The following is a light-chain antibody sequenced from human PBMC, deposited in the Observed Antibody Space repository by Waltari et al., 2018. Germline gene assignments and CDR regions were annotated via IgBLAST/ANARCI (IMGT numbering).Light chain of an antibody. V-gene: IGKV3-11*01. CDR1: QSVSSY. CDR3: QQRSNWRPT. CDR2: DAS. Sequence: EIVLTQSPATLSLSPGERATLPCRASQSVSSYLAWYQQKPCQAPRLLIYDASNRATGIPARFSGSGSGTDFTLTISSLEPEDFAVYYCQQRSNWRPTFGGGTKVEIK. J-gene: IGKJ4*01.